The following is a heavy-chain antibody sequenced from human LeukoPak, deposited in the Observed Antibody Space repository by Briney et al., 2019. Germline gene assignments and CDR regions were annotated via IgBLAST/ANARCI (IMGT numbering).Heavy chain of an antibody. V-gene: IGHV1-18*01. Sequence: GASVKVSCKASGYTFTSYGISWVRQAPVQGLEWMGWISAYNGNTNYAQKLQGRVTMTTDTSTSTAYMELRSLRSDDTAVYYCARVCSSGYYYYYMDVWGKGTTVTVSS. D-gene: IGHD2-2*01. CDR1: GYTFTSYG. CDR2: ISAYNGNT. J-gene: IGHJ6*03. CDR3: ARVCSSGYYYYYMDV.